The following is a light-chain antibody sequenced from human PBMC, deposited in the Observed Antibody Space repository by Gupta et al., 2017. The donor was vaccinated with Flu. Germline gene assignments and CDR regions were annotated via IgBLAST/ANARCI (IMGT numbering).Light chain of an antibody. V-gene: IGKV3-20*01. CDR2: GAS. Sequence: SYLAWYQQKPGQAPRLLIYGASSRATGIPDRFSGRGSGTDFTLTISSLEPEDFAVYYCQQYGNSPQTFGQGPKVEIK. CDR1: SY. J-gene: IGKJ1*01. CDR3: QQYGNSPQT.